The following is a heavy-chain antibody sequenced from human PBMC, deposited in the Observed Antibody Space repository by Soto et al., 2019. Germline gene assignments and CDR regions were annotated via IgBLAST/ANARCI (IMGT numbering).Heavy chain of an antibody. CDR2: IYNSGST. Sequence: SETLSLTCTVSGGSISSDNYYWSWIRQPPGKGLEWIGYIYNSGSTYYNPSLKSRVTISVDTSKNQFSLKLSSVTAADTAVYYCARASTTMIRLVYYYGMDVWGQGTTVTVSS. V-gene: IGHV4-30-4*01. CDR1: GGSISSDNYY. D-gene: IGHD3-22*01. J-gene: IGHJ6*02. CDR3: ARASTTMIRLVYYYGMDV.